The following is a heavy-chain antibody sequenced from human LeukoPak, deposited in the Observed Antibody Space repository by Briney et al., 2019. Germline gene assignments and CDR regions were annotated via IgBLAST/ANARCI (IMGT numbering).Heavy chain of an antibody. Sequence: ASLKVSCKASGYTFTGYYMHWVRQAPGQGLEWMGWISAYNGNTNYAQKLQGRVTMTTDTSTSTAYMELRSLRSDDTAVYYCARAVAGTLEGFDYWGQGTLVTVSS. J-gene: IGHJ4*02. CDR2: ISAYNGNT. CDR1: GYTFTGYY. D-gene: IGHD6-19*01. CDR3: ARAVAGTLEGFDY. V-gene: IGHV1-18*04.